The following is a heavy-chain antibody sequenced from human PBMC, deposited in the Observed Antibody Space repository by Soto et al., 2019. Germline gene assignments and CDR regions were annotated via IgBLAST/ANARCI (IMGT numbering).Heavy chain of an antibody. CDR3: ATASSIGGRLWYFDL. CDR2: LDPEDGET. V-gene: IGHV1-69-2*01. Sequence: EVQLVQSGAEVKKPGATVKISCKVSGYIFTDYYVYWVQQDPGKGLEWMGFLDPEDGETMYAEKFQGRITITADTSTETAYMELSSLRSEDTAVYYCATASSIGGRLWYFDLWGRGTLVTVSS. D-gene: IGHD6-6*01. CDR1: GYIFTDYY. J-gene: IGHJ2*01.